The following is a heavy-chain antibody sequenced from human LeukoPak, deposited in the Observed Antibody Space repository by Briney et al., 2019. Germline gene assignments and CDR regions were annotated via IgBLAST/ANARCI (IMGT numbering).Heavy chain of an antibody. V-gene: IGHV1-2*02. Sequence: ASVKVSCKASGGTFSSYAISWVRQAPGQGLEWMGWINPNSGGTNYAQKFQGRVTMTRDTSISTAYMELSRLRSDDTAVYYCAMATYDSSGYYMYWGQGTLVTVSS. D-gene: IGHD3-22*01. J-gene: IGHJ4*02. CDR2: INPNSGGT. CDR1: GGTFSSYA. CDR3: AMATYDSSGYYMY.